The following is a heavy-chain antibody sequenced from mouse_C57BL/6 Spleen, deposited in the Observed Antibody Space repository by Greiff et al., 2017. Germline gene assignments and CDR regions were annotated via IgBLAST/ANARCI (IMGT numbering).Heavy chain of an antibody. J-gene: IGHJ1*03. CDR1: GYTFTSYW. V-gene: IGHV1-64*01. Sequence: QVQLQQPGAELVKPGASVKLSCKASGYTFTSYWMHWVKQRPGQGLEWIGMIHPNSGSTNYNEKFKSKATLTVDKYSSTAYMQLSSLTSEDSAVYYCARDYYGSSYGYWYFDVWGTGTTVTVSS. CDR2: IHPNSGST. CDR3: ARDYYGSSYGYWYFDV. D-gene: IGHD1-1*01.